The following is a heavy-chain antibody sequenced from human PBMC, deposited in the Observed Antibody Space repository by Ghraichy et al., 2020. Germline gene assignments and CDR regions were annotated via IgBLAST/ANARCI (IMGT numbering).Heavy chain of an antibody. Sequence: SETLSLTCTISGGSFSSDTYYWSWIRQHPGKGLEWIGYIYYSGSTYYNPSLKSRLTISVDTSKNQFSLKLTSVTAADTAVYYCAKGGYGSGSKDNWFDPWGQGTLVTVSS. V-gene: IGHV4-31*03. J-gene: IGHJ5*02. D-gene: IGHD3-10*01. CDR2: IYYSGST. CDR1: GGSFSSDTYY. CDR3: AKGGYGSGSKDNWFDP.